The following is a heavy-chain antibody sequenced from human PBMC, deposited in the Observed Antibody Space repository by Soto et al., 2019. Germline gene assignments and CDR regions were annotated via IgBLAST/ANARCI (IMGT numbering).Heavy chain of an antibody. CDR1: GFMFTSSA. J-gene: IGHJ4*02. CDR3: AAVTVLRFLKWLLVYFDH. CDR2: LAVGSGNT. D-gene: IGHD3-3*01. V-gene: IGHV1-58*01. Sequence: ASVKVSCQTSGFMFTSSAVQWVRQARGQRLEWIGWLAVGSGNTHYAQHFQERVTLTRDMSTGTAYMELSVLRSDDTAVYYCAAVTVLRFLKWLLVYFDHWGQGTLVTVSS.